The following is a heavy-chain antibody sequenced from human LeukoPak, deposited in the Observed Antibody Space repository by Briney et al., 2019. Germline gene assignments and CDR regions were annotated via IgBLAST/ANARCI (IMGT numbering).Heavy chain of an antibody. CDR2: IHPSGGL. D-gene: IGHD3-22*01. CDR1: GASFSSGDQY. J-gene: IGHJ4*02. V-gene: IGHV4-31*03. CDR3: SRGLDSRKLGY. Sequence: SETLSLTCTVSGASFSSGDQYWNWIRQSPGKGLEWIGSIHPSGGLYNNPSLESRVTISIDTSKNQFSLNLNSVTAADTAVYFCSRGLDSRKLGYWGQGTLVTVSS.